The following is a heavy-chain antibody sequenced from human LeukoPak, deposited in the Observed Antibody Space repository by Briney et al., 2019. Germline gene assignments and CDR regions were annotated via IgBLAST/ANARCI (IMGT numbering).Heavy chain of an antibody. CDR3: ARDYYGSGRTSHFDY. CDR1: GYTFTSYG. V-gene: IGHV1-18*01. Sequence: ASVKVSCKASGYTFTSYGISWVRQAPGQGLEWMGWISAYNGNTNYAQKLQGRVTMTTDTSTSTAYMELRSLRSDDTAVYYCARDYYGSGRTSHFDYWGQGTLVTVSS. J-gene: IGHJ4*02. CDR2: ISAYNGNT. D-gene: IGHD3-10*01.